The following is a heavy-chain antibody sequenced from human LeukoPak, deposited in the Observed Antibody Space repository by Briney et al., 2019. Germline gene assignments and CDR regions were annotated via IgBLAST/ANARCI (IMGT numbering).Heavy chain of an antibody. CDR1: GFTFDDYA. V-gene: IGHV3-9*01. Sequence: TGGSLRLSCAASGFTFDDYAMHWVRQAPGKGPEWVSGISWNSGSIGYADSVKGRFTISGDNAKNSLYLQMNSLRAEDTALYYCAKGSATVTTVGGFDYWGQGTLVTVSS. CDR3: AKGSATVTTVGGFDY. J-gene: IGHJ4*02. CDR2: ISWNSGSI. D-gene: IGHD4-17*01.